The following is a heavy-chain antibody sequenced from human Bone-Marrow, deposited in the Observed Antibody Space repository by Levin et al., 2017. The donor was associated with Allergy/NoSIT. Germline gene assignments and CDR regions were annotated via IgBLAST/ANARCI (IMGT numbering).Heavy chain of an antibody. CDR3: ATRIAAAGTNYYDYYMDV. Sequence: GESLKISCKGSGYSFTSYWISWVRQMPGKGLEWMGRIDPSDSYTNYSPSFQGHVTISADKSISTAYLQWSSLKASDTAMYYCATRIAAAGTNYYDYYMDVWGKGTTVTVSS. CDR1: GYSFTSYW. D-gene: IGHD6-13*01. CDR2: IDPSDSYT. V-gene: IGHV5-10-1*01. J-gene: IGHJ6*03.